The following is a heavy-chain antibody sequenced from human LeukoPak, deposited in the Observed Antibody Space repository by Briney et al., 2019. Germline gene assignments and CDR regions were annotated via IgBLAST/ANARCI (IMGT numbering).Heavy chain of an antibody. V-gene: IGHV4-39*01. CDR1: GGSISSYY. CDR2: IYYSGST. CDR3: ARLKYYDFWSGYSYYYYYMDV. J-gene: IGHJ6*03. D-gene: IGHD3-3*01. Sequence: KPSETLSLTCTVSGGSISSYYWGWIRQPPGKGLEWIGSIYYSGSTYYNPSLKSRVTISVDTSKNQFSLKLSSVTAADTVVYYCARLKYYDFWSGYSYYYYYMDVWGKGTTVTDSS.